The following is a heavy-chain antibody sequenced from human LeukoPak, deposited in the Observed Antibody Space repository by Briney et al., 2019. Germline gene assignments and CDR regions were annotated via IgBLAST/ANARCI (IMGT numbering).Heavy chain of an antibody. D-gene: IGHD3-10*01. CDR2: INSDGGNT. Sequence: GGSLRLSCAASGFTFSNYWMHWVRQTPGKGLVWVSRINSDGGNTNYADSVKGRFTVSRDSAKNTLYLQINSLRVEDTALYYCVRGGSSVSFDYWGQGTLVAVSS. J-gene: IGHJ4*02. CDR1: GFTFSNYW. V-gene: IGHV3-74*01. CDR3: VRGGSSVSFDY.